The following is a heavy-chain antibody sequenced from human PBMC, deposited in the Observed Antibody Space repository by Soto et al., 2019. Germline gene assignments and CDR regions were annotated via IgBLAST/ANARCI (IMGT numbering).Heavy chain of an antibody. D-gene: IGHD3-22*01. Sequence: QITLKESGPTLVKPTQTLTLTCTISGFSLSTNGVGVGWIRQPPGKALEWLALIYWDDDKRYSPSLKSRLTITRSTSKTPVVRTMTNMDPVDTATYCCAHRFGFPTWDSIGHLSEFFQHWGQGTLVTVSS. J-gene: IGHJ1*01. V-gene: IGHV2-5*02. CDR3: AHRFGFPTWDSIGHLSEFFQH. CDR2: IYWDDDK. CDR1: GFSLSTNGVG.